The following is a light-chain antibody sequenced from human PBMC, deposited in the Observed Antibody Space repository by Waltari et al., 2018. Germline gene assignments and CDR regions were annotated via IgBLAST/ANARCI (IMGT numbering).Light chain of an antibody. V-gene: IGKV4-1*01. CDR2: WAS. CDR1: QSVLFSSNNKNY. CDR3: QQYYTTPRT. J-gene: IGKJ1*01. Sequence: DIVMTQSPDSLAVSLGERATINCKSSQSVLFSSNNKNYLAWYQQKPGQPPKLLIYWASTLEPGVPDRFSGSGSGTDFTLTINSLQAEDVAVYYCQQYYTTPRTFGQGTKVEIK.